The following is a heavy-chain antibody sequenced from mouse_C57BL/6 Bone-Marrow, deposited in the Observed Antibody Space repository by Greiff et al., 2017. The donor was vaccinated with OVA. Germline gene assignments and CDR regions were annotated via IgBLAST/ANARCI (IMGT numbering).Heavy chain of an antibody. CDR2: IHPSDSDT. D-gene: IGHD2-4*01. J-gene: IGHJ3*01. CDR1: GYTFTSYW. Sequence: QVHVKQPGAELVKPGASVKVSCKASGYTFTSYWMHWVKQRPGQGLEWIGRIHPSDSDTNYNQKFKGKATLTVDKSSSTAYMQLSSLTSEDSAVYYCAIGGIYYDPWFAYWGQGTLVTVSA. CDR3: AIGGIYYDPWFAY. V-gene: IGHV1-74*01.